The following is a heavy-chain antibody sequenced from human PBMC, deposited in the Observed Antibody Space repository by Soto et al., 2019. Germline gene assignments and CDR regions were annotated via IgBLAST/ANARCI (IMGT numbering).Heavy chain of an antibody. D-gene: IGHD3-9*01. Sequence: GGSLRLSCAASGFTSDDYAMHWVRQAPGKGLEWVSGISWNSGSIGYADSVKGRFTISRDNAKNSLYLQMNSLRAEDTALYYCAKGEYYDILTGIDYWGQGTLVTVSS. CDR3: AKGEYYDILTGIDY. J-gene: IGHJ4*02. V-gene: IGHV3-9*02. CDR2: ISWNSGSI. CDR1: GFTSDDYA.